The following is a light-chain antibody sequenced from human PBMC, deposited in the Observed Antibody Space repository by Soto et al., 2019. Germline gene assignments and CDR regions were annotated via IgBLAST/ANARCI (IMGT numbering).Light chain of an antibody. V-gene: IGLV1-44*01. J-gene: IGLJ2*01. CDR2: SDN. CDR1: TSNIGTHT. CDR3: ATCGDSLSVV. Sequence: QSVLTQSPSASGTPGQRVSISCSGSTSNIGTHTVNWYQHVPGTAPKLLIYSDNQRPSAVDRRFSASTSATAAPLTIRLLLAEDAADYYRATCGDSLSVVFGGGTKLTVL.